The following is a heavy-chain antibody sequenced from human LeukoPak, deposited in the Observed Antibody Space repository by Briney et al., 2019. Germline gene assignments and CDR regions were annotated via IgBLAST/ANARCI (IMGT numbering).Heavy chain of an antibody. Sequence: SETLTLTCTVAGGFISSSSYYGGWIRQTPGKGLEFIGSIYYSGSTYYNPSLKSQVTISVDTSKNQFSLKLSSVTAADTAVYYCARQPRNYYGMDVWGQGTTVTVSS. J-gene: IGHJ6*02. V-gene: IGHV4-39*01. CDR2: IYYSGST. CDR3: ARQPRNYYGMDV. CDR1: GGFISSSSYY.